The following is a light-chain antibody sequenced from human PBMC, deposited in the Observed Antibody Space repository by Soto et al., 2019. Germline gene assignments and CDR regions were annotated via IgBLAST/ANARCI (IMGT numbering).Light chain of an antibody. Sequence: DIQMTQSPSSLSASVGDRVTITCRASQSISSDLNWYQQKPGKAPNLLIYAASSLQGGVPSRFSGSGSGTDFTLTISSLQPEDFASYYCQQSYSPRRTFGQGTKVEIK. J-gene: IGKJ1*01. CDR3: QQSYSPRRT. CDR2: AAS. V-gene: IGKV1-39*01. CDR1: QSISSD.